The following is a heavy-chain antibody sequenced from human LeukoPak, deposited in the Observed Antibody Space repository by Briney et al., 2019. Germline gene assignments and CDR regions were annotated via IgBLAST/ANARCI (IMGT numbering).Heavy chain of an antibody. CDR2: LHADGNEK. V-gene: IGHV3-7*01. CDR1: GFSLSGYW. D-gene: IGHD5-12*01. CDR3: ARGGYSFDY. J-gene: IGHJ4*02. Sequence: GGSLRLSCAASGFSLSGYWMSWVRQAPGKGLEWVVRLHADGNEKYFVDSVKGCFTVSRDNAKNSLYLQMDSLRVEDTAVYYCARGGYSFDYLGQGALVTVSS.